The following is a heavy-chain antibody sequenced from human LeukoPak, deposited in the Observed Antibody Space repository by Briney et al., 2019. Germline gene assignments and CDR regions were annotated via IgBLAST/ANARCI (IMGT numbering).Heavy chain of an antibody. Sequence: PGXSLRPSCAASGFTFSNYGMYWVRQAPGKGLEWVTFIPFDGSNKYYADSVKGGFTISRDNSKSTLYLQMNSLRAEDTAVYYCAKDHRVYDNSAFLDSWGQGTLVTVSS. CDR1: GFTFSNYG. CDR2: IPFDGSNK. V-gene: IGHV3-30*02. CDR3: AKDHRVYDNSAFLDS. J-gene: IGHJ4*02. D-gene: IGHD3-22*01.